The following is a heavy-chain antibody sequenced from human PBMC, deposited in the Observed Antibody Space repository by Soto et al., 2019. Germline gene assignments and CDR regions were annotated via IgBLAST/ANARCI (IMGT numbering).Heavy chain of an antibody. CDR3: ARSEGPIVGTHFDY. CDR2: ISAYNGNT. CDR1: GYTFTSYG. D-gene: IGHD5-12*01. J-gene: IGHJ4*02. V-gene: IGHV1-18*01. Sequence: ASVKVSCKAFGYTFTSYGISWVRQAPGQGLEWMGWISAYNGNTNYAQKLQGRVTMTTDTSTSTAYMELRSLRSDDTAVYYCARSEGPIVGTHFDYSGQGTLVIVSS.